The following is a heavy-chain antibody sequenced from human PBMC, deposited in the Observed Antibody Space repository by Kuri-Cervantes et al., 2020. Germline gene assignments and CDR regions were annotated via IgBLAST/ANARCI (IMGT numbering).Heavy chain of an antibody. V-gene: IGHV3-21*01. J-gene: IGHJ6*03. CDR1: GFTFSSYS. CDR3: ARDGGRLRFLEWSYYYYMDV. D-gene: IGHD3-3*01. CDR2: ISSSSSYI. Sequence: GESLKISCAASGFTFSSYSMNWVRQAPGKGLEWVSSISSSSSYIYYADSVKGRFTISRDNAKNSLYLQMNSLSAEDTAVYYCARDGGRLRFLEWSYYYYMDVWGKGTTVTVSS.